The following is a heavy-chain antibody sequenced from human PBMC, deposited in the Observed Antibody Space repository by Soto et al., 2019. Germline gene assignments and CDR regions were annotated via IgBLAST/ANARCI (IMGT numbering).Heavy chain of an antibody. V-gene: IGHV3-23*01. CDR3: AKVYLPYGDYYFDY. D-gene: IGHD4-17*01. Sequence: EVQLLESGGGLVQPGGSLRLSCAASGFTFSSYAMSWVRQAPGKGLEWVSAISGSGGSTYYADSVKDRFTIARDNSKNTLYLQMNSLRAEDTAVYYCAKVYLPYGDYYFDYWGQGTLVTVSS. CDR2: ISGSGGST. J-gene: IGHJ4*02. CDR1: GFTFSSYA.